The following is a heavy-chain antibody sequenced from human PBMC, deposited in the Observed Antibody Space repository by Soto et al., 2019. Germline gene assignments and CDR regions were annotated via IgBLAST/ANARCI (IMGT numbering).Heavy chain of an antibody. D-gene: IGHD6-19*01. J-gene: IGHJ6*02. CDR1: GGTFSNYA. CDR3: ARVEAVAGLYNYHGLDV. CDR2: IVPLFGTT. Sequence: QVQLVQSGAEVKQPGYAVKVSCKGSGGTFSNYAIDWVRLAPGHGLEWMGGIVPLFGTTYYTQKFQGRATIIADDSTTTAYLEMSSLRSEDTAIYYCARVEAVAGLYNYHGLDVWGQGTAVTVSS. V-gene: IGHV1-69*12.